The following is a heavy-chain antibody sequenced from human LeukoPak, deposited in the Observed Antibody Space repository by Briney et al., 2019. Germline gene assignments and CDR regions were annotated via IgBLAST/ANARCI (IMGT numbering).Heavy chain of an antibody. CDR1: GVTFTNYE. J-gene: IGHJ5*02. CDR2: ISSSGSTI. V-gene: IGHV3-48*03. Sequence: PGGSLRLSCAASGVTFTNYEMAWVRQAPGMGLEWVSYISSSGSTIYYADSVKGRFTISRDNAKNSLYLQMNSLRAEDTAVYYCARVWERPDWFDPWGQGTLVTVSS. CDR3: ARVWERPDWFDP. D-gene: IGHD1-1*01.